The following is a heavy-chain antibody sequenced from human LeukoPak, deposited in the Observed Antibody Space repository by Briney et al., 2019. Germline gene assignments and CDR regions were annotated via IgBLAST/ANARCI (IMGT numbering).Heavy chain of an antibody. CDR2: ISYDGSNE. CDR3: AKARATYLYDTSGYSALDY. CDR1: GFIFSSYG. D-gene: IGHD3-22*01. V-gene: IGHV3-30*18. J-gene: IGHJ4*02. Sequence: GRSLRLSCAASGFIFSSYGMHWVRQAPGKGLEWVAVISYDGSNEYYSDSVKGRFTISRDNSKNTLYLQMNSLRAEDTAVYYCAKARATYLYDTSGYSALDYWGQGTLVTVSS.